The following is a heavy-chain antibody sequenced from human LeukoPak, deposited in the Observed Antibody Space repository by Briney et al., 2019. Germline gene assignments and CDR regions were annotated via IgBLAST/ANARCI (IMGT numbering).Heavy chain of an antibody. Sequence: GGSLRLSCAASGFTFSSYAMNWVRQAPGEGLEWVSTISASGTSTYYADSVKGRFTISRDNSKNTLFLQMNSLRAEDTALYYCAKDDSRSWYSFFDYWGQGTLVTVSS. CDR1: GFTFSSYA. D-gene: IGHD6-13*01. CDR3: AKDDSRSWYSFFDY. V-gene: IGHV3-23*01. J-gene: IGHJ4*02. CDR2: ISASGTST.